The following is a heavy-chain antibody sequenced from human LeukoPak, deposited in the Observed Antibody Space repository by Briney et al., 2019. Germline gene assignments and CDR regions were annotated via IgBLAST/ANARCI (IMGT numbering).Heavy chain of an antibody. CDR3: ARGAYSSGP. CDR1: GFTFSTYN. V-gene: IGHV3-48*01. D-gene: IGHD6-19*01. CDR2: ISGSGSTI. J-gene: IGHJ5*02. Sequence: TGGSLRLSCAASGFTFSTYNMNWVRQAPGKGLEWVSYISGSGSTIHYADSVMGRFTISRDSAKNSLYLQMNSLRAEDTAVYYCARGAYSSGPWGQGTLVTVSS.